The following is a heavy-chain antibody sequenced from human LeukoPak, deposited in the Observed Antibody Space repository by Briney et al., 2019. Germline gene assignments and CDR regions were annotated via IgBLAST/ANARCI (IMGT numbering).Heavy chain of an antibody. CDR3: ARDKFDSGSYFIGY. Sequence: GGSLRLSCAASGFTFSSYSMNWVRQAPGKGLEWVSFISSSSSYIYYADSVKGRFTISRDNAKNSLYPQMNSLRAEDTAVYYCARDKFDSGSYFIGYWGQGTLVTVSS. CDR2: ISSSSSYI. CDR1: GFTFSSYS. J-gene: IGHJ4*02. D-gene: IGHD1-26*01. V-gene: IGHV3-21*01.